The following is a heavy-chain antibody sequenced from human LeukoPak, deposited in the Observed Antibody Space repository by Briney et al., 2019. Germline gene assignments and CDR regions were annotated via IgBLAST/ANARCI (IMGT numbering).Heavy chain of an antibody. CDR3: ARDPYGSGSYGWFDP. Sequence: GGSLRLSCAASGFTFSRYVMHWVRQAPGKGLEWVAVISYDGSNKYYADSVKGRFTISRDNAKNSLYLQMNSLRAEDTAVYYCARDPYGSGSYGWFDPWGQGTLVTVSS. J-gene: IGHJ5*02. CDR1: GFTFSRYV. CDR2: ISYDGSNK. V-gene: IGHV3-30*03. D-gene: IGHD3-10*01.